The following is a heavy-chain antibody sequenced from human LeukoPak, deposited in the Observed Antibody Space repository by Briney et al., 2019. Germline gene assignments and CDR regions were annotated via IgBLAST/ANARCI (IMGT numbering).Heavy chain of an antibody. D-gene: IGHD1-14*01. CDR1: GGSMSSGGYY. J-gene: IGHJ4*02. V-gene: IGHV4-31*11. CDR3: ARDRYGNYFDY. Sequence: SQTLSLTCAVSGGSMSSGGYYWSWNRQHPGKGLEWIGYIHYSGSTDYNPSPKSRVTISLDTSKNHFSLKVRSVTAADTAVHYCARDRYGNYFDYWSQGTLVTVSS. CDR2: IHYSGST.